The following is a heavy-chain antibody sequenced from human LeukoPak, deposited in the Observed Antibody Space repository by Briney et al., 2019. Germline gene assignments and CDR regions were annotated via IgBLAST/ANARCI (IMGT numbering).Heavy chain of an antibody. J-gene: IGHJ6*03. CDR3: ARDRETTVTFPHYMDV. D-gene: IGHD4-11*01. CDR2: ISSSSSYI. Sequence: PGGSLRLSCAASGFTFSSYSMNWVREAPGKGLEWVSSISSSSSYIYYADLVKGRFNISRDNAKNSLYLQKNSLRAEDTAVYYCARDRETTVTFPHYMDVWGKGTTVTVSS. V-gene: IGHV3-21*01. CDR1: GFTFSSYS.